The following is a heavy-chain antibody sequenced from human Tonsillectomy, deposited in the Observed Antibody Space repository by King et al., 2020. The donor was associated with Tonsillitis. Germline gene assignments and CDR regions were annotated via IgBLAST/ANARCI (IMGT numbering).Heavy chain of an antibody. Sequence: QLVQSGAEVKKPGASVKVSCKASGYTFTRYYMHWVRQAPGQGLEWMGIINPSGGSTSYAQKFQGRVTMTTDTSTSTGYMELSRLRSEDTAVYYCARDELIAAAGTSWYFDLWGRGTLVTVSS. J-gene: IGHJ2*01. CDR1: GYTFTRYY. V-gene: IGHV1-46*03. D-gene: IGHD6-13*01. CDR3: ARDELIAAAGTSWYFDL. CDR2: INPSGGST.